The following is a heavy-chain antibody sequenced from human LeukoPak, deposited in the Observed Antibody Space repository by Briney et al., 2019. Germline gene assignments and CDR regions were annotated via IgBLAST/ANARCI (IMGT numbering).Heavy chain of an antibody. CDR2: INPNSGGT. CDR1: GYTLTGYY. Sequence: ASVKVSCKASGYTLTGYYMHWVRQAPGQGLEWMGWINPNSGGTNYAQKLQGRVTMTTDTSTSTAYMELRSLRSDDTAVYYCARGYGSGSYLDYWGQGTLVTVSS. D-gene: IGHD3-10*01. V-gene: IGHV1-2*02. J-gene: IGHJ4*02. CDR3: ARGYGSGSYLDY.